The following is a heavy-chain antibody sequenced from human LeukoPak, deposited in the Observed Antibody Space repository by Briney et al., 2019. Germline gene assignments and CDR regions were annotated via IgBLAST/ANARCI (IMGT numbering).Heavy chain of an antibody. D-gene: IGHD3-10*01. J-gene: IGHJ4*02. CDR2: ISGNGGST. Sequence: GGSLSLSCAASGFTFSNYAMSWLRQAPGKGLEWVSSISGNGGSTYYADSVKGRFTISRDNSKNTLYLQMNTLRAGDTAVYYCAISSGNYYNLYYFDYWGQGTLVTVSS. CDR1: GFTFSNYA. V-gene: IGHV3-23*01. CDR3: AISSGNYYNLYYFDY.